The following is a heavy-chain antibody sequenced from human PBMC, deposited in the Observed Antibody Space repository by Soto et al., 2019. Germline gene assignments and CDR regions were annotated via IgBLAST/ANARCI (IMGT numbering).Heavy chain of an antibody. Sequence: GESLKISCAASGFTFSSYAMSWVRQAPGKGLEWVSAISGSGGSTYYADSVKGRFTISRDNSKNTLYLQMNSLRAEDTAVYYCAKTPNRGLALIAARLDYWGQGTLVTVSS. V-gene: IGHV3-23*01. J-gene: IGHJ4*02. D-gene: IGHD6-6*01. CDR1: GFTFSSYA. CDR2: ISGSGGST. CDR3: AKTPNRGLALIAARLDY.